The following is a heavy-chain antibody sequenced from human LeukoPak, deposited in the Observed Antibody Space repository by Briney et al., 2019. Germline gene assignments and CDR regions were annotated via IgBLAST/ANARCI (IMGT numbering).Heavy chain of an antibody. CDR1: GFTFSSYS. CDR2: ISSSSSYI. J-gene: IGHJ6*02. Sequence: GGSLRLSCAASGFTFSSYSMNWVRQAPGKGLEWVSSISSSSSYIYYADSVKGRFTISRDNAKNTLYLQMNSLRAEDTAVYYCARDRRELWFGELSWGQGTTVTVSS. D-gene: IGHD3-10*01. CDR3: ARDRRELWFGELS. V-gene: IGHV3-21*04.